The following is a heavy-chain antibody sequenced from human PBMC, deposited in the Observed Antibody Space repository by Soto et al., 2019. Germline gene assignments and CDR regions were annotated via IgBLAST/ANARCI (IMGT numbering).Heavy chain of an antibody. V-gene: IGHV4-39*01. J-gene: IGHJ3*02. CDR3: ARGELLLWFGELPRNAFDI. D-gene: IGHD3-10*01. CDR2: IYYSGST. Sequence: QLQLQESGPGLVKPSETLSLTCTVSGGSISSSSYYWGWIRQPPGKGLEWIGSIYYSGSTYYNPSLTSRVTISVDTSKNQFSLKLSSVTAADTAVYYCARGELLLWFGELPRNAFDIWGQGTMVTVSS. CDR1: GGSISSSSYY.